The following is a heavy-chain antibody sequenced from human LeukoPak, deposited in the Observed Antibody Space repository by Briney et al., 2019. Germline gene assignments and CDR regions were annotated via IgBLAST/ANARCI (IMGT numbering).Heavy chain of an antibody. CDR3: AKLPDYDFWSGYFDY. Sequence: GGSLRLSCAASGFTFSSYSMNWVRQAPGKGLEWVSAISGSGGSTYYADSVKGRFTISRDNSKNTLYLQMNSLRAEDTAVYYCAKLPDYDFWSGYFDYWGQGTLVTVSS. CDR1: GFTFSSYS. CDR2: ISGSGGST. V-gene: IGHV3-23*01. J-gene: IGHJ4*02. D-gene: IGHD3-3*01.